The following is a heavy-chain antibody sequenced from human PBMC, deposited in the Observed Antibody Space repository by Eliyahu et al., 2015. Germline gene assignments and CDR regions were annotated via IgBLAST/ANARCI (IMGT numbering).Heavy chain of an antibody. D-gene: IGHD4-17*01. CDR2: ISGGSDTI. CDR1: GFSFNTYS. J-gene: IGHJ1*01. CDR3: ARGLYGD. V-gene: IGHV3-48*02. Sequence: EVQLVESGGGLVQPGXSLXXSXXVSGFSFNTYSXNWVRQAPGKGLEWISYISGGSDTIYYADSVKGRFTISRDNAKKSLFLQMNSLRHEDTAVYYCARGLYGDLGQGTLVTVSS.